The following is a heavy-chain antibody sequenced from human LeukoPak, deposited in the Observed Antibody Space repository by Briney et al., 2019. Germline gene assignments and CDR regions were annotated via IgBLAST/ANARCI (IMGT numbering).Heavy chain of an antibody. CDR2: ISAYNGNT. CDR1: GYTFPRYG. V-gene: IGHV1-18*01. D-gene: IGHD6-13*01. CDR3: AREGYSSRPNNNAD. Sequence: ASVKVYCNASGYTFPRYGISWARQARGQGLEWVGWISAYNGNTNYAQKLQGRVTMTTDTSTSTAYMELRSLRSDDTAVYYCAREGYSSRPNNNADGGQGTLVTVSS. J-gene: IGHJ4*02.